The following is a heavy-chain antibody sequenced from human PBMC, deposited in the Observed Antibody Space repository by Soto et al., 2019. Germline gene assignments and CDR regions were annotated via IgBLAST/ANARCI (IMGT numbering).Heavy chain of an antibody. D-gene: IGHD2-15*01. J-gene: IGHJ6*03. CDR2: LSASGRRT. V-gene: IGHV3-23*01. CDR1: GFTFSSYA. CDR3: AKVKRCSGPSSCYEVYYYMDV. Sequence: GGSLRLSCAASGFTFSSYAMGWFRKAPGKGLEWVASLSASGRRTYYADSVKGRFTISRDISKNTVFLQMNSLRAEDTAVYYWAKVKRCSGPSSCYEVYYYMDVGGKGTTVTVSS.